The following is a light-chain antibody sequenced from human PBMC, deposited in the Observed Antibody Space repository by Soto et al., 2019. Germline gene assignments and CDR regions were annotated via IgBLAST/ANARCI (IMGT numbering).Light chain of an antibody. CDR3: QQYNIYPLS. V-gene: IGKV1D-16*01. CDR1: QEINSY. J-gene: IGKJ4*01. CDR2: AAS. Sequence: DVQMTQSPSSLSASVGDRVTITCRASQEINSYLAWYQQKPGNAPKSLIYAASSLQTGVPSRFSGSESVTDFTLTINNLQPEDSATYYCQQYNIYPLSVGGGTKVEIK.